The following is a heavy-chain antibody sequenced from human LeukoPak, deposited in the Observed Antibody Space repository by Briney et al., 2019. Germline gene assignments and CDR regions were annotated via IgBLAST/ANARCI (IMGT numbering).Heavy chain of an antibody. CDR2: IYHSGST. CDR1: GGSISSGGYS. J-gene: IGHJ4*02. V-gene: IGHV4-30-2*01. CDR3: ARGAPFVWFY. Sequence: SETLSLTCAVSGGSISSGGYSWSWIRQPPGTGLEWIGYIYHSGSTYYNPSLKSRVTISVDRSKNQFSLKLSSVTAADTAVYYCARGAPFVWFYWGQGTLVTVSS. D-gene: IGHD3-9*01.